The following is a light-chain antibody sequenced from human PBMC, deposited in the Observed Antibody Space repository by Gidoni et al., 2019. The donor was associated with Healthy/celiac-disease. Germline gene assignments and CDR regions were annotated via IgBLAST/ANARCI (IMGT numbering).Light chain of an antibody. CDR2: DAS. CDR1: QSVRCY. Sequence: EIVLTQSLATLSLSPGERATLSCRASQSVRCYLAWYQQKPGQAPRLLISDASNSATGSPARISSSGSARDFTLTISSLEPEDFAVFYCQQRSNWPLFTFGPGTKVDIK. J-gene: IGKJ3*01. V-gene: IGKV3-11*02. CDR3: QQRSNWPLFT.